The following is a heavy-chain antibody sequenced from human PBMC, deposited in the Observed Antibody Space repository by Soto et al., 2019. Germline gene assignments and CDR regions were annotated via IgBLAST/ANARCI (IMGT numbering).Heavy chain of an antibody. D-gene: IGHD4-4*01. V-gene: IGHV3-23*01. Sequence: EVQLLESGGGLVQPGGSLRLSCAASGLTFSLYAMTWVRQAPGKGMEWVSAISGSGSSTYYADSVKGRFTTSRDNSKKRLSLLQDSLRAEDTAVYYCAKDPGYSTDYGIDGWGQGTTVTVSS. CDR1: GLTFSLYA. CDR2: ISGSGSST. CDR3: AKDPGYSTDYGIDG. J-gene: IGHJ6*02.